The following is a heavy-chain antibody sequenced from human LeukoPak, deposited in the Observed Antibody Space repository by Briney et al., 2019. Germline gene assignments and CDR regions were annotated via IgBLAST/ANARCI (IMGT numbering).Heavy chain of an antibody. J-gene: IGHJ4*02. V-gene: IGHV4-59*01. CDR1: GGFISSYY. CDR2: IYYSGST. CDR3: ARDQLYAHQSNDSSGYYFDY. D-gene: IGHD3-22*01. Sequence: SETLSLTCTVSGGFISSYYWSWIRQPPGKGLEWIGYIYYSGSTNYNPSLKSRVTISVDTSKNQLSLKVTSVTAADTAVYYCARDQLYAHQSNDSSGYYFDYWGQGTLVTVSS.